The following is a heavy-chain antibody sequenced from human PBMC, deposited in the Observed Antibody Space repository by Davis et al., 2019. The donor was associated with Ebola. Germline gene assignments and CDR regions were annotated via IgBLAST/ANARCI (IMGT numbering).Heavy chain of an antibody. D-gene: IGHD6-13*01. Sequence: GESLKISCAASGFTVSSNHMSWVRQAPGKGLEWVSGINWNGGSTGYADSVKGRFTISRDNAKNSLYLQMNSLRAEDTALYHCARDRGSSWPFDYWGQGTLVTVSS. J-gene: IGHJ4*02. CDR2: INWNGGST. V-gene: IGHV3-20*01. CDR1: GFTVSSNH. CDR3: ARDRGSSWPFDY.